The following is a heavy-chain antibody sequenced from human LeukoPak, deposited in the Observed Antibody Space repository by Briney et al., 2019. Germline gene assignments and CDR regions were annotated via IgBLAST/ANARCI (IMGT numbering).Heavy chain of an antibody. CDR3: ARGYCSGGSCYEGDAFDI. V-gene: IGHV3-74*01. CDR1: GFTFSSYW. D-gene: IGHD2-15*01. Sequence: PGGSLRLSCAASGFTFSSYWMHWVRQAPGKGLVWVSRINSDGSSTSYADSVKGRFTISRDNAKNTLYLQMTSLRAEDTAVYYCARGYCSGGSCYEGDAFDIWGQGTMVTVSS. CDR2: INSDGSST. J-gene: IGHJ3*02.